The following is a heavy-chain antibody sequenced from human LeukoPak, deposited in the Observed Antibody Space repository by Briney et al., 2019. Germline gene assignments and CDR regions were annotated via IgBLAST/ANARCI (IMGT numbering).Heavy chain of an antibody. V-gene: IGHV7-4-1*02. Sequence: ASVKVSCKASGYTFTSYAMNWVRQAPGQGLEWMGWINTNTGNPTYAQGFTGRFVFSLDTSVSTAYLQISSLKAEDTAVYYCARVLWFGDPYWFDPWGQGILVTVSS. CDR1: GYTFTSYA. J-gene: IGHJ5*02. CDR2: INTNTGNP. D-gene: IGHD3-10*01. CDR3: ARVLWFGDPYWFDP.